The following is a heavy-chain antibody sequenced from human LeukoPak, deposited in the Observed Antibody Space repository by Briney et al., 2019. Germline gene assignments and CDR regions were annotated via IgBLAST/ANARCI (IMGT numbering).Heavy chain of an antibody. Sequence: ASVKVSCKASGYTFTGYYMHWVRQAPGQGLEWMGWINPNSGGTNYAQKFQGRVTMTRDTSISTAYMELSRLRSDGTAVYYCARLSYDSSGYYNWFDPWGQGTLVTVSS. J-gene: IGHJ5*02. V-gene: IGHV1-2*02. CDR3: ARLSYDSSGYYNWFDP. CDR1: GYTFTGYY. CDR2: INPNSGGT. D-gene: IGHD3-22*01.